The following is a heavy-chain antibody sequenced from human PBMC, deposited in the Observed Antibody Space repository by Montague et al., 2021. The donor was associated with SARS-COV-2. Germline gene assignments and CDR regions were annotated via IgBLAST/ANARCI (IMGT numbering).Heavy chain of an antibody. V-gene: IGHV4-61*01. J-gene: IGHJ4*02. Sequence: SETLSLTCTVSGGSVSSGSYYWSWIRQPPGKGLQSIGYVYYTGSTNYNPSLQSRVTISVDSSENQFSVRLSSVTAADTAVYYCARISGITSWYYDYWGQGTLVTVSS. CDR1: GGSVSSGSYY. CDR3: ARISGITSWYYDY. D-gene: IGHD1-14*01. CDR2: VYYTGST.